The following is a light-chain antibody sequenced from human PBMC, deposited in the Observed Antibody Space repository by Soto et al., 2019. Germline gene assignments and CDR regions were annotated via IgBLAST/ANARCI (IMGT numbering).Light chain of an antibody. V-gene: IGKV3-15*01. CDR2: GAS. CDR1: QSVSSD. Sequence: DIVMTQSPATLSVSPGERATLSCRASQSVSSDLAWYQQRPGQAPRLLIYGASTRATGIPARFSGSGSGTEFTLTISSLQSEDFAVYYCQQYNNWPPITFGQGTRLEIK. CDR3: QQYNNWPPIT. J-gene: IGKJ5*01.